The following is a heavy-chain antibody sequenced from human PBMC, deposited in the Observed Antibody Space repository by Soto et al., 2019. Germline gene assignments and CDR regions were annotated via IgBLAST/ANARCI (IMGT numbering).Heavy chain of an antibody. CDR2: IYRGGST. CDR3: ARARFGGLAAIFADC. Sequence: EVQLVESGGGLVQPGGSLRLSCAASGFTVSNNYMTWVRQAPGKGLEWVSVIYRGGSTYYADSVRGRFTISRDNSKNTLCLQMSSLRAEDTAVYYCARARFGGLAAIFADCWGQGTLVTVSS. D-gene: IGHD5-12*01. V-gene: IGHV3-66*01. J-gene: IGHJ4*02. CDR1: GFTVSNNY.